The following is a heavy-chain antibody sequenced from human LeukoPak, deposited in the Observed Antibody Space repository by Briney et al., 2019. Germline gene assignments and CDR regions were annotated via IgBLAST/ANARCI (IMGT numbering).Heavy chain of an antibody. CDR3: AKVLYDSSVGY. V-gene: IGHV3-7*03. J-gene: IGHJ4*02. D-gene: IGHD3-22*01. CDR2: IKEEGSEK. CDR1: GFTFRKDW. Sequence: GGTLRLSCAADGFTFRKDWMRWVRQAMGEGGGCVAKIKEEGSEKHYVDSVKGGFTTSRHNSNNTLYLQMNSLRAEDTAVYYCAKVLYDSSVGYWGQGTLVTVSP.